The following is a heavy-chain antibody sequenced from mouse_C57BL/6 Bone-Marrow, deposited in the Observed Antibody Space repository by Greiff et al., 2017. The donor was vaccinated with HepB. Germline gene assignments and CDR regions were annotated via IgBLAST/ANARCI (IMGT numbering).Heavy chain of an antibody. J-gene: IGHJ2*01. Sequence: QVQLQQPGAELVKPGASVKLSCKASGYTFTSYWMHWVKQRPGQGLEWIGMIHPNSGSTNYNEKFTSKAKLTVDKSSSPAYMQLSSLTSEDSAVYYCARYPGYWGQGTTLTVSS. CDR1: GYTFTSYW. V-gene: IGHV1-64*01. CDR3: ARYPGY. CDR2: IHPNSGST.